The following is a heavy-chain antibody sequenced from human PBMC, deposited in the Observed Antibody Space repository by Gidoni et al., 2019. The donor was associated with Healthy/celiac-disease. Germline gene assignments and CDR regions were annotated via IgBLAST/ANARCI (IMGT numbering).Heavy chain of an antibody. CDR2: IYYSGST. CDR1: GGSIRSYY. J-gene: IGHJ4*02. Sequence: QVQLQESGPGLVKPSEPPSLPCTSSGGSIRSYYWSWIRQHPGKGLEWIGYIYYSGSTNYNPSLKSRVTISVDTSKNQFSLKLSSVTAADTAVYYCAREGKTGTTEQWGQGTLVTVSS. V-gene: IGHV4-59*01. D-gene: IGHD1-7*01. CDR3: AREGKTGTTEQ.